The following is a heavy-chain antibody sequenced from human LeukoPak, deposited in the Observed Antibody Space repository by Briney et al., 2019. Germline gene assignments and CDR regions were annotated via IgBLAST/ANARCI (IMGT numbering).Heavy chain of an antibody. CDR2: IKQDGSEK. Sequence: GGSLRLSCAASGFTFSSYWMSWVRQAPGKGLEWVANIKQDGSEKYYVDSVKGRFTISRDNAKNSLYLQMNSLRAEDTAVYYCAACDCQSPSPYYYYMDVWGKGTTVTVSS. J-gene: IGHJ6*03. CDR1: GFTFSSYW. V-gene: IGHV3-7*03. CDR3: AACDCQSPSPYYYYMDV. D-gene: IGHD2-21*02.